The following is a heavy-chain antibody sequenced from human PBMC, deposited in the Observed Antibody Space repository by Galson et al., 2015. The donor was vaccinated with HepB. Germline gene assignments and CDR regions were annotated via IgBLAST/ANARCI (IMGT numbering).Heavy chain of an antibody. Sequence: SLRLSCAASGFTFSSYAMSWVRQAPGKGLEWVSATSGGGGTRYYADSVKGRFTISRDNSMNTLYLQMNSLRAEDTAVYYCAPSGNYYYFDCWGQGTLVTVSS. CDR1: GFTFSSYA. CDR2: TSGGGGTR. CDR3: APSGNYYYFDC. V-gene: IGHV3-23*01. J-gene: IGHJ4*02. D-gene: IGHD1-26*01.